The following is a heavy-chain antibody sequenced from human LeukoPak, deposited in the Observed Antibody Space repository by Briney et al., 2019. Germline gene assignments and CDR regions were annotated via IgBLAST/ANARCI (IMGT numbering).Heavy chain of an antibody. J-gene: IGHJ4*02. D-gene: IGHD3-22*01. V-gene: IGHV1-18*01. CDR2: ISAYNGNT. CDR1: GYTFTSYG. CDR3: ARDAVLTYYYDSSGYPSDY. Sequence: ASVKVSCKASGYTFTSYGISWVRQAPGQGLEWMGWISAYNGNTNYAQKPQGRVTMTTDTSTSTAYMELRSLRSDDTAVYYCARDAVLTYYYDSSGYPSDYWGQGTLVTVSS.